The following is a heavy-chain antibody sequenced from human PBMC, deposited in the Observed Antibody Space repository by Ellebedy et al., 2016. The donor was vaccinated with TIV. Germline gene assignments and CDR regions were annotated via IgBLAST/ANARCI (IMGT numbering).Heavy chain of an antibody. D-gene: IGHD2-2*01. CDR1: GFTFSSYS. J-gene: IGHJ5*02. V-gene: IGHV3-21*04. CDR2: ISSSSSYI. Sequence: GESLKISCAASGFTFSSYSMNWVRQAPGKGLEWVSSISSSSSYIYYADSVKGRFTISRDNAKNSLYLQMNSPRAEDTAVYYCARDCSRASCQSHLFDPWGQGTLVTVSS. CDR3: ARDCSRASCQSHLFDP.